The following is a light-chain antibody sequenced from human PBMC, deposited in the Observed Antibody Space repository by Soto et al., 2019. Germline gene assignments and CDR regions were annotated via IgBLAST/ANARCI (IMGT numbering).Light chain of an antibody. V-gene: IGKV1-5*03. Sequence: DIPMTQSPSTLSASVGDRVVITCRASQSISNWLAWYQQRPGKAPKLLIYKASSLESGVPSRFSGSGSGTEFTLTISSLQPDDFATYYCQQYNSYAFTFGPGTKVDIK. CDR1: QSISNW. J-gene: IGKJ3*01. CDR3: QQYNSYAFT. CDR2: KAS.